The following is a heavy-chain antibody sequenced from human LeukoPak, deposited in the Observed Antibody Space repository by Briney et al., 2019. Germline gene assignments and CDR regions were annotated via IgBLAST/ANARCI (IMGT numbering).Heavy chain of an antibody. CDR1: GGSVSSGSYY. CDR2: IYYSGST. J-gene: IGHJ3*02. CDR3: ARDVPHSSSSNDAFDI. D-gene: IGHD6-6*01. V-gene: IGHV4-61*01. Sequence: SETLSLTCTVSGGSVSSGSYYWSWIRQPPGKGLEWIGYIYYSGSTNYNPSLKSRVTISVHTSKNQFSLKLSSVTAADTAVYYCARDVPHSSSSNDAFDIWGQGTMVTVSS.